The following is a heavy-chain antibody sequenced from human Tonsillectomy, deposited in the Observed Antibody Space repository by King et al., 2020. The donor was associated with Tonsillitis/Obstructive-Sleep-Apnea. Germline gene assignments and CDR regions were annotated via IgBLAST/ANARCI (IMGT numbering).Heavy chain of an antibody. Sequence: TLKESGPTLVKPTQTLTLTCTFSGFSLSTSGVGVGWIRQPPGKALEWLALIYWDVDKRYRLSLKSRLTITKDTSKNQVVLTMTNMDPVDTATYYCAHRGRNAYYYDGSGSQGAFDIWGQGTVVTVSS. CDR3: AHRGRNAYYYDGSGSQGAFDI. D-gene: IGHD3-22*01. J-gene: IGHJ3*02. V-gene: IGHV2-5*02. CDR2: IYWDVDK. CDR1: GFSLSTSGVG.